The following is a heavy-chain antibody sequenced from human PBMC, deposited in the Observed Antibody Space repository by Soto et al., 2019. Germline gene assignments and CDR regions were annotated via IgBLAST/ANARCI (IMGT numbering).Heavy chain of an antibody. CDR1: GFTFSSYS. CDR3: ARAFKGLAGPHDY. Sequence: EVQLVESGGGLVKPGGSLRLSCAVSGFTFSSYSMNWVRQAPGKGLEWVSSISSSSSYIYYADSVKGRFTISRDNAKNSLYLQMNSLRAEDTAVYYCARAFKGLAGPHDYWGQGTLVTVSS. D-gene: IGHD6-6*01. CDR2: ISSSSSYI. V-gene: IGHV3-21*01. J-gene: IGHJ4*02.